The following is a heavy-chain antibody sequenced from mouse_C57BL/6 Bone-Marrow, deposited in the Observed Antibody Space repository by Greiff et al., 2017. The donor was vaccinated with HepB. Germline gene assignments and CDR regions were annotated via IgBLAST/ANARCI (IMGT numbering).Heavy chain of an antibody. V-gene: IGHV14-3*01. CDR3: ARGDYYDNYRDYFDY. J-gene: IGHJ2*01. D-gene: IGHD2-1*01. CDR2: IDPANGNT. CDR1: GFNIKNTY. Sequence: EVQLQQSVAELVRPGASVKLSCTASGFNIKNTYMHWVKQRPEQGLEWIGRIDPANGNTKYAPKFQGKATITADTSSNTAYLQLSSLTSEDTAIYYCARGDYYDNYRDYFDYWGQGTTLTVSS.